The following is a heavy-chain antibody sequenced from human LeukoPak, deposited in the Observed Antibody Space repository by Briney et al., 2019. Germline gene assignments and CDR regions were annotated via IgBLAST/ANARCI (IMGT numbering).Heavy chain of an antibody. D-gene: IGHD6-19*01. J-gene: IGHJ4*02. CDR2: IYYSGST. V-gene: IGHV4-39*01. CDR1: GGSISSSNYY. Sequence: PSETLSLTCTVSGGSISSSNYYWGWIRQPPGKGLEWIGSIYYSGSTYYNPSLKSRVTISVDTSKNQFSLKLSSVTAADTAVYYCASTFKWLVLPTDYWGQGTLVTVSS. CDR3: ASTFKWLVLPTDY.